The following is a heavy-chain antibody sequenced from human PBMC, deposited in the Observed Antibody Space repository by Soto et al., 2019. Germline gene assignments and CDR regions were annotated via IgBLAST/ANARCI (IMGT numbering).Heavy chain of an antibody. D-gene: IGHD3-9*01. CDR1: GGSISSGGYY. J-gene: IGHJ5*02. Sequence: PXXTLSLPFTVSGGSISSGGYYWSSIRQHPGKGLEWIGYIYYSGSTYYNPSLKSRVTISVDTSKNQFSLKLSSVTAADTAVYYCASIPNYYDILTGPESWGQGTLVTVSS. V-gene: IGHV4-31*03. CDR3: ASIPNYYDILTGPES. CDR2: IYYSGST.